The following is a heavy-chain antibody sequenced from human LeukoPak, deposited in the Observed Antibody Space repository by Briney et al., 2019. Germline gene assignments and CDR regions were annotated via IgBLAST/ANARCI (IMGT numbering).Heavy chain of an antibody. CDR1: GFTFSSYE. V-gene: IGHV3-48*03. Sequence: PGGSLRLSCAASGFTFSSYEMNWVRQAPGKGLEWVSYISSSGSTIYYADSVKGRFTISRDNAKNSLYLQMNSLRAEDTAVYYCARSMITFGGVFGYWGQGTLVTVSS. CDR2: ISSSGSTI. CDR3: ARSMITFGGVFGY. J-gene: IGHJ4*02. D-gene: IGHD3-16*01.